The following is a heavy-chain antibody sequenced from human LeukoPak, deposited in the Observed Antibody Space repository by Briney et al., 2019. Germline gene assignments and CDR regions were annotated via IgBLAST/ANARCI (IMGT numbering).Heavy chain of an antibody. D-gene: IGHD3-22*01. V-gene: IGHV4-4*02. CDR1: GYSISSGYW. CDR2: IYYSGST. Sequence: SGTLSLTCAVSGYSISSGYWWSWVRQPPGKGLEWIGYIYYSGSTYYNPSLKSRVTISVDTSKNQFSLKLSSVTAADTAVYYCARAPSGDSSGYTDAFDIWGQGTMVTVSS. J-gene: IGHJ3*02. CDR3: ARAPSGDSSGYTDAFDI.